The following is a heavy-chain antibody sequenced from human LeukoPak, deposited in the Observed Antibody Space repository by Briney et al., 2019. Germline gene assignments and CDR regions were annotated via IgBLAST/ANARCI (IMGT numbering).Heavy chain of an antibody. CDR1: GFTFSSYW. V-gene: IGHV3-23*01. CDR3: AKESYYCSSTSCYSDF. J-gene: IGHJ4*02. CDR2: ISGRGGST. Sequence: PGGSLRLSCAASGFTFSSYWMSWVRQAPGKGLEWVSAISGRGGSTYYADSVKGRFTISRDNSKNTLYLQMNSLRAEDTAVYYCAKESYYCSSTSCYSDFGGQGTLVTVSS. D-gene: IGHD2-2*01.